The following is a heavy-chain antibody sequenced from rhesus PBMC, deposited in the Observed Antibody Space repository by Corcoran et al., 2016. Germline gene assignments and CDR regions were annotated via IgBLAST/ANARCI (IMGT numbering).Heavy chain of an antibody. J-gene: IGHJ4*01. CDR1: GIDFSRYW. CDR2: INPDSSTI. D-gene: IGHD3-28*01. CDR3: ARLGDSYYYAMDY. V-gene: IGHV3-28*01. Sequence: EVKLLQSGGGLVQPGGSLKLSCAASGIDFSRYWMSWVRRAPGKGLEWIGEINPDSSTINYAPSLKDKFIISRDNAKNTLYLQMNKVRSEDTALYYCARLGDSYYYAMDYWGQGTSVTVSS.